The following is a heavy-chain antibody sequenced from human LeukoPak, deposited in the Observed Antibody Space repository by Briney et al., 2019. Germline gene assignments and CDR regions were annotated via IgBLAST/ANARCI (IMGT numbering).Heavy chain of an antibody. Sequence: GGSLRLSRAASGFTFSGYWMSWVRQTPGNGLEWVANIKEDGNEKYYVDSVKGRFTISRDNAKNSLYLQMSSLRAEDTAVYYCAKDGGVAGLFQYWGQGTLVTVSS. J-gene: IGHJ4*02. CDR3: AKDGGVAGLFQY. CDR1: GFTFSGYW. V-gene: IGHV3-7*01. D-gene: IGHD6-19*01. CDR2: IKEDGNEK.